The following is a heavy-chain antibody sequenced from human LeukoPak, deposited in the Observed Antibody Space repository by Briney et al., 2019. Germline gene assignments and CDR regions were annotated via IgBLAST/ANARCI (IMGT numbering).Heavy chain of an antibody. CDR2: INHSGST. CDR1: GGSFSGCY. J-gene: IGHJ5*02. Sequence: SETLSLTCAVYGGSFSGCYWSWIRQPPGKGLEWIGEINHSGSTNYNPSLKSRVTISVDTSKNQFSLKLGSVTAADTAVYYCSIAAAGWFDPWGQGTLVTVSS. D-gene: IGHD6-13*01. V-gene: IGHV4-34*01. CDR3: SIAAAGWFDP.